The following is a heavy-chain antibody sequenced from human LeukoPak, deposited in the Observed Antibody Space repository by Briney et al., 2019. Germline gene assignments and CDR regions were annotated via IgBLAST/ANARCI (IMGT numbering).Heavy chain of an antibody. V-gene: IGHV3-11*04. CDR1: GFTFSDYY. J-gene: IGHJ4*02. D-gene: IGHD6-13*01. Sequence: GGSLRLSCAASGFTFSDYYMSWIRQAPGKGLEWVSYISSSGSTIYYADSVKGRFTISRDNSKNTLYLQMNSLRAEDTAVYYCASSPVGYSSSWYIDYWGQGTLVTVSS. CDR2: ISSSGSTI. CDR3: ASSPVGYSSSWYIDY.